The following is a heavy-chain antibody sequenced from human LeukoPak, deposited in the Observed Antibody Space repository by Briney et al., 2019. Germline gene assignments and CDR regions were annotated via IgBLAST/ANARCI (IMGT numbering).Heavy chain of an antibody. CDR1: GFTFSSYG. J-gene: IGHJ4*02. CDR2: IKNKDEGEKT. Sequence: PGGSLRLSCAASGFTFSSYGMHWVRQAPGKGLEWVGRIKNKDEGEKTDYAAPVKGRFTISRDDSKATLFLQMNSLKMEDTAIYYCTTGIDYGGGYWGQGTLVSVSS. V-gene: IGHV3-15*05. CDR3: TTGIDYGGGY. D-gene: IGHD3-16*01.